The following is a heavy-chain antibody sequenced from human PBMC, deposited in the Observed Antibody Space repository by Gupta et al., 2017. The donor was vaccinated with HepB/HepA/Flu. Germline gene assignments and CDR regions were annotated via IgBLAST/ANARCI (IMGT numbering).Heavy chain of an antibody. J-gene: IGHJ4*02. CDR2: INAANGCT. CDR1: GYSFSDYL. Sequence: QVQLVQSGTEVKKPGASVKVSCRASGYSFSDYLIHWVRQAPGQGLEWMGWINAANGCTKYSQNSQGRVTFTRDTSATSIYMELSSLRSEDTAVYYCARGDSSWINISLDYWGQGTLITVSS. D-gene: IGHD6-13*01. CDR3: ARGDSSWINISLDY. V-gene: IGHV1-3*01.